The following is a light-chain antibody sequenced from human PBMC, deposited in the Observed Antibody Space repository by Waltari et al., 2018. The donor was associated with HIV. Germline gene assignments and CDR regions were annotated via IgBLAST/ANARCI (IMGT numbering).Light chain of an antibody. J-gene: IGKJ4*01. V-gene: IGKV4-1*01. CDR3: QQYYTIGPS. Sequence: DIVMTQSPKSLAVSLGERATINCWSSRTILYSSNNQNYLAWYQQKPGQSPKVLIYWASIRASGVPDRFSGSGSGTNFSLTISSLQTDDVALYYCQQYYTIGPSFGGGTKVEIK. CDR2: WAS. CDR1: RTILYSSNNQNY.